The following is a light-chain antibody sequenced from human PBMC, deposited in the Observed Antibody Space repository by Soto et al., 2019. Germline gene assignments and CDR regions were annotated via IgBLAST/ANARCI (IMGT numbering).Light chain of an antibody. V-gene: IGKV3-15*01. CDR3: QQYGSSPYT. Sequence: EIVMTQSPATLSVSPGGRATLSCRASQSISDTLAWYQQKPGQAPRLLIHGASTRAPGFPARFSGSGSGTDFTLTISSLQSEDFAVYYCQQYGSSPYTFGLGTKLEIK. CDR1: QSISDT. J-gene: IGKJ2*01. CDR2: GAS.